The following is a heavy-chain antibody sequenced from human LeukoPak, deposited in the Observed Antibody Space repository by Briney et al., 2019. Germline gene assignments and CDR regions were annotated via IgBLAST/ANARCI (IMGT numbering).Heavy chain of an antibody. J-gene: IGHJ4*02. Sequence: SETLSLTCAVYGGSFSGYYWSWIRRPPGKGLEWIGEINHSGSTNYNPSLKSRVTISVDTSKNQFSLKLSSVTAADTAVYYCARAGYDSSGYYWDYWGQGTLVTVSS. V-gene: IGHV4-34*01. D-gene: IGHD3-22*01. CDR1: GGSFSGYY. CDR2: INHSGST. CDR3: ARAGYDSSGYYWDY.